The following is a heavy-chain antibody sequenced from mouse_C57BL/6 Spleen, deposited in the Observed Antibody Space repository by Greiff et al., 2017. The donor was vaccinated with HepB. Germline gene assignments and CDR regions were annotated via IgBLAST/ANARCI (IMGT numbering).Heavy chain of an antibody. V-gene: IGHV1-19*01. D-gene: IGHD3-2*02. CDR2: INPYNGGT. Sequence: EVQLQQSGPVLVKPGASVKMSCKASGYTFTDYYMNWVKQSHGKSLEWIGVINPYNGGTSYNQKFKGKATLTVDKSSSTAYMKLNSLTSEDSAVYYSARGSGHGFMDYWGQGTSVTVSS. CDR3: ARGSGHGFMDY. J-gene: IGHJ4*01. CDR1: GYTFTDYY.